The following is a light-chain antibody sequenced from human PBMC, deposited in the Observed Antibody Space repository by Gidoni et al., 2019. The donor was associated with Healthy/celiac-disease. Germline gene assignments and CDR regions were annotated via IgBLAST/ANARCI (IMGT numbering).Light chain of an antibody. J-gene: IGLJ2*01. CDR2: DDS. V-gene: IGLV3-21*02. CDR1: NLGSTS. CDR3: EVWDSSSDQVV. Sequence: SYVLTQPPSMSLAPGQTARITCGGNNLGSTSVHWYQQKPGQAPVLVVYDDSDRPSGIPERFSGSNSGNAAALTISRVEAGDEADYYCEVWDSSSDQVVFGGGTKLTVL.